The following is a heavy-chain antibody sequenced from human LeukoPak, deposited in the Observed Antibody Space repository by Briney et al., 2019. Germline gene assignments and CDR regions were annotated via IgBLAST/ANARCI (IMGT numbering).Heavy chain of an antibody. J-gene: IGHJ4*02. CDR1: GFTFSDYY. D-gene: IGHD3-9*01. V-gene: IGHV3-11*01. CDR2: ISSSGSTI. CDR3: ARGRTYYDILTGYYKFSPFDY. Sequence: GGSLRLSCAASGFTFSDYYMSWIRQAPGKGLEWVSYISSSGSTIYYADSVKGRFTISRDNAKNSLYLQMNSLRAEDTAVYYCARGRTYYDILTGYYKFSPFDYWGQGTLVTVSS.